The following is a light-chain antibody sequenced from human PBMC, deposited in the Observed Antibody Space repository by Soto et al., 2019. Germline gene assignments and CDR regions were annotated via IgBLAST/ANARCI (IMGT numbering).Light chain of an antibody. V-gene: IGKV3D-15*01. CDR3: EQYSDWPLA. CDR1: QSVSSN. Sequence: ETVMTQSPSTLSVSPGARAPRSCRASQSVSSNVAWYQQKPGQAPRLLIYGASTRATGIPGRFSGSGSGTEFTLTISSLRSEDYAAQFFEQYSDWPLALGGGTKVDIK. J-gene: IGKJ4*01. CDR2: GAS.